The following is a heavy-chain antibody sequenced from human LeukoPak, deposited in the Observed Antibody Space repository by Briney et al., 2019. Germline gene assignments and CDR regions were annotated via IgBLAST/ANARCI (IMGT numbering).Heavy chain of an antibody. CDR1: GYTFTSYG. D-gene: IGHD3-22*01. Sequence: ASVKVSCKASGYTFTSYGISWVRQAPGQGLEWMGWISAYNGNTNYAQKLQGRVTMTADTSTSTAYMELRSLRSDDTAVYYCARATLGSGYDYYYYYMDVWGKGTTVTVSS. CDR2: ISAYNGNT. CDR3: ARATLGSGYDYYYYYMDV. V-gene: IGHV1-18*01. J-gene: IGHJ6*03.